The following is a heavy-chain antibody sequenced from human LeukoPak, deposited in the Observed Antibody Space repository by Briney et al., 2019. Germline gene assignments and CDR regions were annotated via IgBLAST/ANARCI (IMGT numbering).Heavy chain of an antibody. CDR3: AKVWQQPFHYSDC. V-gene: IGHV3-23*01. J-gene: IGHJ4*02. CDR1: GFTFSSYA. D-gene: IGHD6-13*01. Sequence: GGSLRLSCAASGFTFSSYAMNWVRQAPGKGLEWVSGISGSGESTYYADSVKGRFTISRDNSKNTLYLQMNSLRAEDTAVYYCAKVWQQPFHYSDCWGQGTLVTVSS. CDR2: ISGSGEST.